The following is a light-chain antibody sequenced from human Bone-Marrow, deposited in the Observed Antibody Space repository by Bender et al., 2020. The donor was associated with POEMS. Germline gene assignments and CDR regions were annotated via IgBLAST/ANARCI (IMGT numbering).Light chain of an antibody. CDR2: GNI. CDR1: SSNTGSGYD. V-gene: IGLV1-40*01. CDR3: SSYTRSATVV. Sequence: QSVLTQPPSVSGAPGQRVTISCTGSSSNTGSGYDINWYQHLPGTAPKLLIYGNINRPSGVPDRFSGSKSGTSASLAITGLQAEDEADYYCSSYTRSATVVFGGGTKLTVL. J-gene: IGLJ2*01.